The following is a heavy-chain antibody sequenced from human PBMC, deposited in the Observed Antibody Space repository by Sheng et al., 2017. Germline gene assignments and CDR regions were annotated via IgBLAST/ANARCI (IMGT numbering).Heavy chain of an antibody. CDR1: GFTFSTYS. CDR2: INGGGGST. J-gene: IGHJ4*02. D-gene: IGHD2-21*02. V-gene: IGHV3-23*01. Sequence: EVQLLDSGGGLVQPGGSLRLSCAASGFTFSTYSMSWVRQAPGKGLEWVSLINGGGGSTFYADSVKGRFTISRDNSKNTLYLQMNSLRAEDTAVYYCAKEATYCGGGCYSLVDYWGQGTLVTVSS. CDR3: AKEATYCGGGCYSLVDY.